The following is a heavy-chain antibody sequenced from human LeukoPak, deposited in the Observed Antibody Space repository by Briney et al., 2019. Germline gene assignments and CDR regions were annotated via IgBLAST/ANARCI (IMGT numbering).Heavy chain of an antibody. Sequence: GGSLRLSCAASGFTFTNYAMSWVRQAPGKGLEWVSDIRGSGGRTYYADSVKGRFTISRDNSRNTLYLQMSSLRAEDTAVYYCAKEGCVAAEGFDCWGQGTLVTVSS. J-gene: IGHJ4*02. CDR1: GFTFTNYA. D-gene: IGHD6-13*01. CDR3: AKEGCVAAEGFDC. CDR2: IRGSGGRT. V-gene: IGHV3-23*01.